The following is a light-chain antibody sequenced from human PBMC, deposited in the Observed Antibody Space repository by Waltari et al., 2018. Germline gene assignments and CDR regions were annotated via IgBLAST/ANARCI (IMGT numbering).Light chain of an antibody. J-gene: IGKJ1*01. CDR1: QSISSY. V-gene: IGKV1-39*01. CDR3: QQSYRTPRT. Sequence: DIQMTQSPSSLSASVGDRVTITCRASQSISSYLAWDQQKPGKAPKLLIYGASSLQGGVPSRFSGSVSGTDFTLTISSLQPEDFATYYCQQSYRTPRTFGQGTKVEIE. CDR2: GAS.